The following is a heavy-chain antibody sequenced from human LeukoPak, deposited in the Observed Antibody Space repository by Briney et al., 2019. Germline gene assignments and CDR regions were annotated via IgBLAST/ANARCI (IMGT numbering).Heavy chain of an antibody. J-gene: IGHJ4*02. D-gene: IGHD4-17*01. V-gene: IGHV3-23*01. CDR3: AKGEYGDYGGY. CDR2: ISGSGGST. CDR1: GFSLSTFV. Sequence: PGSSLRLSCAASGFSLSTFVMRWVRQAPGKGLEWVSAISGSGGSTYYADSVKGRFTISRDNSKNTLYLQMNSLRAEDTAVYYCAKGEYGDYGGYWGQGTLVTVSS.